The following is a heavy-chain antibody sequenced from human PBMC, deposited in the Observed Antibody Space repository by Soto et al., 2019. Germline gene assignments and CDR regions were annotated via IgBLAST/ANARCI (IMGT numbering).Heavy chain of an antibody. CDR3: ARGCNGYAILTGFSLHY. D-gene: IGHD3-9*01. Sequence: QVQLQESGPGLVKPSQNLSLTCTVSGGSIRSGDYYWSWIRQPPGKRLQWIGYSYYRGYTYYNPSLKSRVTISVDTSNNQFSLKLSSVTAADTAVYYCARGCNGYAILTGFSLHYWGQGTLVTVSS. J-gene: IGHJ4*02. CDR1: GGSIRSGDYY. V-gene: IGHV4-30-4*01. CDR2: SYYRGYT.